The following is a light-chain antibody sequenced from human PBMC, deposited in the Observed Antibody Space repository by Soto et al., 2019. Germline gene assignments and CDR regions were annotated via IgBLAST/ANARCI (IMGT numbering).Light chain of an antibody. CDR1: SRDVGAYDY. V-gene: IGLV2-14*03. CDR3: SSYADGSIYF. J-gene: IGLJ1*01. Sequence: QSALTQPASVSGSPGQSITISCTGTSRDVGAYDYVSWYLQYPDKAPQLLIYYVDHRPSGVSSRFSGSKSGNTASLTISGLQAEDEGDYYCSSYADGSIYFFGTGTKLTVL. CDR2: YVD.